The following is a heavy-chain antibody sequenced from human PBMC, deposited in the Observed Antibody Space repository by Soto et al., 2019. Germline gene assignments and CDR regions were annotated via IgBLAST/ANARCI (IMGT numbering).Heavy chain of an antibody. CDR1: GYTFTRYG. J-gene: IGHJ4*02. V-gene: IGHV1-18*01. D-gene: IGHD2-21*02. Sequence: KVSCQASGYTFTRYGISWVRQAPGQGLEWMGWISAYNGNTNYAQKLQGRVTMTTDTSTSTAYMELRSLRSDYTAVYYCARDRDSLGLDYFDYWGQGTLVTVSS. CDR3: ARDRDSLGLDYFDY. CDR2: ISAYNGNT.